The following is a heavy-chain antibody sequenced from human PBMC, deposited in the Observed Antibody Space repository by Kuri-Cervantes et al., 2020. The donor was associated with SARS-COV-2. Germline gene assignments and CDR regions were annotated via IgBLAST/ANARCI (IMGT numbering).Heavy chain of an antibody. CDR3: ARDVVHTYGWRAFDY. CDR2: IYYSGST. Sequence: GSLRLSCTVSGGSISSYYWSWIRQPPGKGLEWIGYIYYSGSTNYNPSPKSRVTISVDTSKNQFSLKLSSVTAADTAVYYCARDVVHTYGWRAFDYWGQGSLVTVSS. D-gene: IGHD5-18*01. V-gene: IGHV4-59*01. CDR1: GGSISSYY. J-gene: IGHJ4*02.